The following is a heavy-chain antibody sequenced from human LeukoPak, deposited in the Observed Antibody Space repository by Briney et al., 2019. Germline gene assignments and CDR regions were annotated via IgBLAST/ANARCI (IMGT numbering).Heavy chain of an antibody. V-gene: IGHV4-59*11. J-gene: IGHJ3*02. CDR1: DDSFSSHY. Sequence: PSETLSLTCAVSDDSFSSHYWTWIRQPPGKGLEWIGYISYIGTTNYNPSLKSRVTISIDTSKNQFSRKVRSVTAADTAVYYCARDLVTVTKGFDIWGQGTMVSVSS. D-gene: IGHD4-17*01. CDR3: ARDLVTVTKGFDI. CDR2: ISYIGTT.